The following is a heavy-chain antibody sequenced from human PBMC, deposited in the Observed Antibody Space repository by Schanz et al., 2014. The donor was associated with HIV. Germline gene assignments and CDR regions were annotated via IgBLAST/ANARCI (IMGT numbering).Heavy chain of an antibody. CDR2: IKSKTDGGTT. CDR1: GFTFNNAW. D-gene: IGHD2-8*01. Sequence: EVQLVESGGGLVKPGGSLRLSCAASGFTFNNAWMSWVRQAPGKGLEWVGRIKSKTDGGTTDYAAPVKGRFTISREDSRNTLYLQMNSLRAEDTAVYYCANSGYCTSGICYTRGTGMDVWGQGTTVTVSS. J-gene: IGHJ6*02. V-gene: IGHV3-15*01. CDR3: ANSGYCTSGICYTRGTGMDV.